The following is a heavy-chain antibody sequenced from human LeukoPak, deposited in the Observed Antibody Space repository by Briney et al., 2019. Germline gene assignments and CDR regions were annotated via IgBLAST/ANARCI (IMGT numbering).Heavy chain of an antibody. V-gene: IGHV4-59*12. J-gene: IGHJ4*02. CDR3: ARAAEYSSGWYLFDY. Sequence: SETLSLTCTVSGGSISSYYWSWIRQPPGKGLEWIGYIYYSGSTNYNPSLKSRVTISVDTSKNQFSLKLSSVTAADTAMYYCARAAEYSSGWYLFDYWGQGTLVTVSA. D-gene: IGHD6-19*01. CDR1: GGSISSYY. CDR2: IYYSGST.